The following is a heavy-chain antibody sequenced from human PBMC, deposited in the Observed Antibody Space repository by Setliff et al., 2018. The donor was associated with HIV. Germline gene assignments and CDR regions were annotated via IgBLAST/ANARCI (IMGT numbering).Heavy chain of an antibody. J-gene: IGHJ4*02. V-gene: IGHV1-18*01. D-gene: IGHD1-26*01. CDR2: TSVYNGNT. CDR3: DRENRGSYDY. CDR1: GYTFINYG. Sequence: ASVKVYCKASGYTFINYGISWVQQAPGQGLEWMGWTSVYNGNTNYAQKVQGRVTMNTDTSTSTVYMEMRSLRSDDTDVYYCDRENRGSYDYWGQGTVVTVSS.